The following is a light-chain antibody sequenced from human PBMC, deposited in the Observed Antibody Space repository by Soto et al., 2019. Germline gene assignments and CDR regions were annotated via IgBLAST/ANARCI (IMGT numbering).Light chain of an antibody. CDR1: SGHSTYA. CDR3: QTWATVPDWV. J-gene: IGLJ3*02. V-gene: IGLV4-69*01. CDR2: LDSDGSH. Sequence: QSVLTQSPSASASLGASVKLTCTLSSGHSTYAIAWHQQQPEKGPRYLMKLDSDGSHSKGDGIPARFSGSSSGAERYLTISSLQSEDEADYYCQTWATVPDWVFGGGTKLTVL.